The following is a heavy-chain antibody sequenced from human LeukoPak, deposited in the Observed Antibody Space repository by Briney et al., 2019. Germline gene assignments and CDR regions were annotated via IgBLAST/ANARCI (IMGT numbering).Heavy chain of an antibody. D-gene: IGHD6-19*01. CDR2: ISAYNGNT. CDR1: GYTFTSYG. Sequence: VASVKVSCKASGYTFTSYGISWVRQAPGQGLEWMGWISAYNGNTNYAQKLQGRVTMTTDTSTSTAYMELRSLRSDDTAVYYCARVEQWLARATEDYWGQGTLVTVST. CDR3: ARVEQWLARATEDY. J-gene: IGHJ4*02. V-gene: IGHV1-18*01.